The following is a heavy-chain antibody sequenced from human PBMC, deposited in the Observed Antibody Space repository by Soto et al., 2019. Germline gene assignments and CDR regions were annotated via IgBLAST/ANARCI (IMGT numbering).Heavy chain of an antibody. V-gene: IGHV1-69*18. Sequence: QVQLVQSGAEVKRPGSSVKVSCKASGGAFNNSAIYWVLQAPGQGLEWLGTIVPVFPSVYYAPRFQGRLTITADGSTDTVYMMLTSLNSEDTDVYYCARAMPSTAAAYFYYFLNVWCQGPSVNLSS. CDR1: GGAFNNSA. D-gene: IGHD6-13*01. CDR2: IVPVFPSV. J-gene: IGHJ6*02. CDR3: ARAMPSTAAAYFYYFLNV.